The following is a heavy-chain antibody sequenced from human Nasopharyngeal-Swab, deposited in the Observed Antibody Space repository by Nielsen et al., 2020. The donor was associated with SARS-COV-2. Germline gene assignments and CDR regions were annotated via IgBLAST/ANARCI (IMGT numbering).Heavy chain of an antibody. D-gene: IGHD1-26*01. CDR2: INSDGSDT. J-gene: IGHJ4*02. CDR1: GFTFNRYW. V-gene: IGHV3-74*01. CDR3: AREWERPYYFDY. Sequence: GESLKISCAASGFTFNRYWLHWVRQLPGKGLQWVSSINSDGSDTSYAESVKGRFTASRDTANSMLYLQLNSVRVEDTGVYFCAREWERPYYFDYWGQGVQVTVSS.